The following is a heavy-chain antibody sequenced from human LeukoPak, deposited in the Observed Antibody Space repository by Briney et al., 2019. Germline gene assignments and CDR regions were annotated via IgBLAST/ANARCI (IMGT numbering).Heavy chain of an antibody. J-gene: IGHJ5*01. V-gene: IGHV4-39*01. Sequence: SETLSLTCTISAASISSSSHHWGWIRQSPGKGLEWIESIYYGQTIYYNPSLNSRVTISVVTSKDHFTLQLNSVTAADTAVYYCVRHDGRGGATMGAFDSWGQGSLVTVSS. CDR1: AASISSSSHH. CDR2: IYYGQTI. CDR3: VRHDGRGGATMGAFDS. D-gene: IGHD4/OR15-4a*01.